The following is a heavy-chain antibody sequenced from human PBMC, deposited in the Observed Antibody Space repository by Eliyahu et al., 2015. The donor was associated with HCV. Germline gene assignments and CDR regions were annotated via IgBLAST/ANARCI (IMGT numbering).Heavy chain of an antibody. D-gene: IGHD3/OR15-3a*01. V-gene: IGHV2-5*02. Sequence: QITLKESGPTLVKPTQTLTLTCTFSGFSLSTSGVGVGWIRQPPGKALEWLALIYWDDDKRYSPSLKSRLTITKDTSKNQVVLTMTNTDPVDTATYYCAHRRIFIGLVNAFDYWGQGTLVTVSS. CDR2: IYWDDDK. CDR1: GFSLSTSGVG. J-gene: IGHJ4*02. CDR3: AHRRIFIGLVNAFDY.